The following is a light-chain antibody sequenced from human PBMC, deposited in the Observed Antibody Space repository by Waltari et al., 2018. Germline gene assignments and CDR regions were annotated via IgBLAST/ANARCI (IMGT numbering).Light chain of an antibody. CDR2: AVR. V-gene: IGLV2-23*02. CDR1: SSDVGTYKR. J-gene: IGLJ2*01. CDR3: SSYAGSSKGV. Sequence: QSALTQPASVSGSPGPSITISCTGTSSDVGTYKRVSWYQQHPAKAPTLMIYAVRKRPSGVSGSCSGAKAGDMASLTISGLQPEDEAEYFCSSYAGSSKGVFGGGTKVTVL.